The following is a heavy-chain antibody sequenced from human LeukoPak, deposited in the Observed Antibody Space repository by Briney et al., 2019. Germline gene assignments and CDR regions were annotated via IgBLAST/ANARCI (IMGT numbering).Heavy chain of an antibody. CDR2: IYYSGGT. Sequence: PSETLSLTCTVSGGSINGYYWSWIRLPPGQGLEWIGYIYYSGGTNYSPSLKSRLTISLDTSKNQFSLKLSSVTAADTAVYYCARRGYYDGSGYFHYKYDYWGQGTLVTVSS. V-gene: IGHV4-59*01. J-gene: IGHJ4*02. CDR1: GGSINGYY. D-gene: IGHD3-22*01. CDR3: ARRGYYDGSGYFHYKYDY.